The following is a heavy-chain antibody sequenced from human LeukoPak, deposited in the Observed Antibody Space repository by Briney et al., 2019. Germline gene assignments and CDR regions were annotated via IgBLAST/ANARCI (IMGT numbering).Heavy chain of an antibody. V-gene: IGHV1-69*04. J-gene: IGHJ3*02. CDR1: GGTFSSYA. D-gene: IGHD6-19*01. CDR2: IIPIFGIA. Sequence: ASVKVSCKASGGTFSSYAISWVRQAPGQGLEWMGRIIPIFGIANYAQKFQGRVTITADKSTSTAYMELSSLRSEDTAVYYCARDRASIAVADDAFDIWGQGTMVTVSS. CDR3: ARDRASIAVADDAFDI.